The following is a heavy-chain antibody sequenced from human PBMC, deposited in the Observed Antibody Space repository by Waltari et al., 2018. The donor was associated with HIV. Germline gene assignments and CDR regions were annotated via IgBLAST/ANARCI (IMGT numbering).Heavy chain of an antibody. D-gene: IGHD6-19*01. CDR1: GGSFSGYY. V-gene: IGHV4-34*01. CDR2: INHSGST. CDR3: ARAGYSSGWYGDSHGWFDP. J-gene: IGHJ5*02. Sequence: QVQLQQWGAGLLKPSETLSLTCAVYGGSFSGYYWSWIRQPPGKGLEWIGEINHSGSTNYNPSLKSRVTISVDTSKNQFSLKLSSVTAADTAVYYCARAGYSSGWYGDSHGWFDPWGQGTLVTVSS.